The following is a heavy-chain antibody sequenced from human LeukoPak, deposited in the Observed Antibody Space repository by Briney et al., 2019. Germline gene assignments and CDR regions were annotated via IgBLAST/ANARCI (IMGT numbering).Heavy chain of an antibody. CDR3: ARIAVAPAATYNCFDP. CDR2: VYHKRGRP. D-gene: IGHD2-2*01. J-gene: IGHJ5*02. CDR1: GYYFTGYY. V-gene: IGHV1-2*02. Sequence: ASVKVSCKDCGYYFTGYYMHWVRQAPRQGLEWMGWVYHKRGRPNYQPKFQGRVTMTRDTSLSPAFLELSRLRSDGAAVYYCARIAVAPAATYNCFDPWGQGILVTVSS.